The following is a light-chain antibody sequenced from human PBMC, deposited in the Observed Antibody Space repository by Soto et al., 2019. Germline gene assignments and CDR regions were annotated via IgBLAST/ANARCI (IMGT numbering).Light chain of an antibody. CDR3: QQYNDWPLT. CDR1: QSVSSN. CDR2: GAS. V-gene: IGKV3-15*01. J-gene: IGKJ4*01. Sequence: EIVMTQSPATLSVSPGERATLSCRASQSVSSNLAWYQQKVGQAPRLLIYGASTRATGIPARFSGSGSGTEFTLTISSLQYEDFAVYFFQQYNDWPLTFGGGTNVEIK.